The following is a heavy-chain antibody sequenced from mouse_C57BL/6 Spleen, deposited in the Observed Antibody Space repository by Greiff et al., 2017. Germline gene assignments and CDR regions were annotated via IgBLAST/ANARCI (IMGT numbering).Heavy chain of an antibody. CDR3: ARSDYGYDVAY. CDR2: ISSGSSTI. CDR1: GFTFSDYG. V-gene: IGHV5-17*01. D-gene: IGHD2-2*01. Sequence: EVKVVESGGGLVKPGGSLKLSCAASGFTFSDYGMHWVRQAPEKGLEWVAYISSGSSTIYYADTVKGRFTISRDNAKNTLFLQMTSLRSEDTAMXYCARSDYGYDVAYWGQGTLVTVSA. J-gene: IGHJ3*01.